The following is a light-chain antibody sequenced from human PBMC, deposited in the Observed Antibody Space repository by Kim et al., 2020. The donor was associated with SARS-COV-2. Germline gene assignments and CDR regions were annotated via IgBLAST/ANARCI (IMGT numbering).Light chain of an antibody. Sequence: GQRVSISCSGGFSDIGSNPVNWYRQLPGAAPQLLIYNDDHRPSGAPDRFSGSKSGTSASLAISGLQSEDEADYYCAAWHDSLRRVLFGGGTQLTVL. CDR1: FSDIGSNP. J-gene: IGLJ2*01. V-gene: IGLV1-44*01. CDR3: AAWHDSLRRVL. CDR2: NDD.